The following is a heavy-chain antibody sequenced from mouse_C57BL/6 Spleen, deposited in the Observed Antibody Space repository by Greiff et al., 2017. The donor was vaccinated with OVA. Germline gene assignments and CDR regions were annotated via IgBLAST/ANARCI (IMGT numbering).Heavy chain of an antibody. Sequence: VQLQQSGAELVRPGASVKLSCTASGFNITDDDMHWVKQRPEQGLEWIGWIDPENGDTEYASKFQGKATITADTSSNTAYLQLSSLTSEDTAVYYCTKNYDYQNWFAYWGQGTLVTVSA. V-gene: IGHV14-4*01. D-gene: IGHD2-4*01. CDR2: IDPENGDT. CDR3: TKNYDYQNWFAY. CDR1: GFNITDDD. J-gene: IGHJ3*01.